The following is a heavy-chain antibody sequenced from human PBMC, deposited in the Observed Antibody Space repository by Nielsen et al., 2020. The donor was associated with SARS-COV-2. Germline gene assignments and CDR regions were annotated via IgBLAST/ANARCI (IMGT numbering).Heavy chain of an antibody. J-gene: IGHJ4*02. CDR1: GFTFSYYT. CDR2: ISGSGGST. Sequence: GESLKISCAASGFTFSYYTMHWVRQAPGKGLEWVSAISGSGGSTYYADSVKGRFTISRDNSKNTLYLQMNSLRAEDTAVYYCAKDPHNRLVAATFDYWGQGTLVTVSS. CDR3: AKDPHNRLVAATFDY. D-gene: IGHD2-15*01. V-gene: IGHV3-23*01.